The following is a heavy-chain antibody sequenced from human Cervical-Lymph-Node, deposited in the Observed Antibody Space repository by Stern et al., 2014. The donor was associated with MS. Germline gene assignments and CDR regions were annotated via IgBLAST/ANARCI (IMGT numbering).Heavy chain of an antibody. D-gene: IGHD2-15*01. V-gene: IGHV1-69*01. CDR1: GGTFSSYA. Sequence: VQLVQSGAEVKKPGSSVKVSCKASGGTFSSYAISWVRQAPGQGLEWMGGIIPIFGTANYAQKFQGRVTITADESTSTAYMELSSLRSEDTAVYYCARLRGYCSGGSCYPYNWFDPWGQGTLVTVSS. CDR2: IIPIFGTA. CDR3: ARLRGYCSGGSCYPYNWFDP. J-gene: IGHJ5*02.